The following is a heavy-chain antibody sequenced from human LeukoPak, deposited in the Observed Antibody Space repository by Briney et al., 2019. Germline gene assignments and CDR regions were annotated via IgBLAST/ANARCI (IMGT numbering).Heavy chain of an antibody. Sequence: GGSLRLSCAASGFTFSSYSMNWVRQAPGKGLEWVSSISSSSSYIYYADSVKGRFTISRDNAKNSLYLQMNSLRAEGTAVYYCASQPLDYGDPYWGQGTLVTVSS. CDR3: ASQPLDYGDPY. D-gene: IGHD4-17*01. CDR1: GFTFSSYS. J-gene: IGHJ4*02. CDR2: ISSSSSYI. V-gene: IGHV3-21*01.